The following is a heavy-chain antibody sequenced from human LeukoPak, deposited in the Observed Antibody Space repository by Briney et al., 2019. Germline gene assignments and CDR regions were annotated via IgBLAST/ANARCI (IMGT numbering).Heavy chain of an antibody. Sequence: PGGSLRLSCAASGFTFSSYAMSWVRQAPGKGLEWVSLIYGDGSTYYADSVKGRFTMSRDNSKNTLYLQMISLRAEDTAVYYCARDLGYGDWYFDLWGRGTLVTVSS. V-gene: IGHV3-66*01. CDR3: ARDLGYGDWYFDL. CDR2: IYGDGST. J-gene: IGHJ2*01. CDR1: GFTFSSYA. D-gene: IGHD4-17*01.